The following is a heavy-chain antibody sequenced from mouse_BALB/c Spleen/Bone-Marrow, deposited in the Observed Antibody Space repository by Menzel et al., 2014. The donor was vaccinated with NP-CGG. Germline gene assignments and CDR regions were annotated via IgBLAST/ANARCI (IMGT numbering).Heavy chain of an antibody. CDR3: TRRLFDY. D-gene: IGHD1-2*01. J-gene: IGHJ2*01. CDR2: INPSNGGT. CDR1: GYTFTSYY. V-gene: IGHV1S81*02. Sequence: VQLQQSGAELVKPGASVKLSCKASGYTFTSYYMYWVKQRPGQGLEWIGGINPSNGGTNFNEKFKSKATLTVDKSSSTAYMQLSSPTSEDSAVYYCTRRLFDYWGQGATLTVSS.